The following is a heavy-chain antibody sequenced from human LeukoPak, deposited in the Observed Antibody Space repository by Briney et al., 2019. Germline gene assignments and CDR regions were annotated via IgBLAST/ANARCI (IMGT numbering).Heavy chain of an antibody. CDR2: IIPIFGTA. J-gene: IGHJ6*02. V-gene: IGHV1-69*13. D-gene: IGHD3-22*01. CDR3: ATEGALSSGYYRMDV. Sequence: ASVKVSCKASGGTFSSYAISWVRQAPGQGLEWMGGIIPIFGTANYAQKFQGRVTITADESTSTAYMELSSLRSEDTAVYYCATEGALSSGYYRMDVWGQGTTVTVSS. CDR1: GGTFSSYA.